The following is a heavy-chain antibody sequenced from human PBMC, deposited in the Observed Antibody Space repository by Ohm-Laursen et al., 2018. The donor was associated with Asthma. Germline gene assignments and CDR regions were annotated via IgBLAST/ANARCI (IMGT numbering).Heavy chain of an antibody. CDR3: ARDGWGSDY. D-gene: IGHD7-27*01. J-gene: IGHJ4*02. CDR1: GFTFSSYS. CDR2: ISSSSTV. V-gene: IGHV3-48*02. Sequence: SLRLSCAASGFTFSSYSMNWVRQAPGKGLEWVSYISSSSTVYYADSVKGRFTISRDNAKNSLYLQMNSLRDEDTAVYYCARDGWGSDYWGQGTLVTVSS.